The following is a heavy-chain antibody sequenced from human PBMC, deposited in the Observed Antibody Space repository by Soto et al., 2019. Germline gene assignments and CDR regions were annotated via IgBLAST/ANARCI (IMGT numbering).Heavy chain of an antibody. J-gene: IGHJ4*02. CDR3: AKCGRQWQVTSDFNY. V-gene: IGHV3-30*18. CDR2: VSHDGRNT. Sequence: VQLVESGGGVVQPGRSLRLSCAASGFTFSDYAMHWVRQAPGKGLEWVAVVSHDGRNTHYADSVKGRFTISRDSSKNTVSLEMTSLRAEDTAVHYCAKCGRQWQVTSDFNYWGQGALVTVSS. D-gene: IGHD6-19*01. CDR1: GFTFSDYA.